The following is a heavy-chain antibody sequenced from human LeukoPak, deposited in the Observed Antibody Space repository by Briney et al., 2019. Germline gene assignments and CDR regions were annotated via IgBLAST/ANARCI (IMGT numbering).Heavy chain of an antibody. Sequence: GGSLRLSCAASGFTFSNSAMSWVRQAPGKGLEWVSSITDSGDSTYYADSVKGRFTISRDNSKNTLYLQVNSLRAEDTAVYYCAKDQEYSSGWYDYWGQGTLVTVSS. CDR2: ITDSGDST. CDR3: AKDQEYSSGWYDY. CDR1: GFTFSNSA. V-gene: IGHV3-23*01. J-gene: IGHJ4*02. D-gene: IGHD6-19*01.